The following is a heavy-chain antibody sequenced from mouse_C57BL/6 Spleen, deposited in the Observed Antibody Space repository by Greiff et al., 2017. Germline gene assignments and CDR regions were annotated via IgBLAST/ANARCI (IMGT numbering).Heavy chain of an antibody. Sequence: QVQLQQPGAELVKPGASVKLSCKASGYTFTSYWMHWVKQRPGRGLEWIGRIDPISGGTKYNEKFKSKATLTVDKPSSTAYMQLSSLTSEDSAVYYCARGAPYYYGSSYGYFDVWGTGTTVTVSS. V-gene: IGHV1-72*01. CDR3: ARGAPYYYGSSYGYFDV. CDR1: GYTFTSYW. D-gene: IGHD1-1*01. CDR2: IDPISGGT. J-gene: IGHJ1*03.